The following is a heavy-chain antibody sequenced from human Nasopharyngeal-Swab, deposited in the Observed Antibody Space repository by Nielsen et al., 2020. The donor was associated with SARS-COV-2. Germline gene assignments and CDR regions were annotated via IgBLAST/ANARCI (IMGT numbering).Heavy chain of an antibody. Sequence: SETLSLTRTFSGGSISSGSDYWSWIRQPAGKGLEWIGRIYASGSTNYNPSLRSRVTISVDTSKKQFSLKLSSVTAADTAVYYCTSGSYFIDAFDIWGQGTMVTVSS. CDR2: IYASGST. CDR3: TSGSYFIDAFDI. CDR1: GGSISSGSDY. J-gene: IGHJ3*02. V-gene: IGHV4-61*02. D-gene: IGHD1-26*01.